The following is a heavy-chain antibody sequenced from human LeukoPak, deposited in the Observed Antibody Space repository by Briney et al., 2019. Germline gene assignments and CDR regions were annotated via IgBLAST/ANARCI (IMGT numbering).Heavy chain of an antibody. J-gene: IGHJ4*02. CDR1: GLSLSTRGVG. V-gene: IGHV2-5*02. CDR3: ALGSGRTFDY. D-gene: IGHD3-10*01. CDR2: IYWDGDK. Sequence: SGPTLVNPTQTLTLTCTFSGLSLSTRGVGVGWIRQPPGKALEWLALIYWDGDKRYSSSLKGRLTITKDTYKNQVVLTMTNMDPVDTATYYCALGSGRTFDYWGQGTLVTVSS.